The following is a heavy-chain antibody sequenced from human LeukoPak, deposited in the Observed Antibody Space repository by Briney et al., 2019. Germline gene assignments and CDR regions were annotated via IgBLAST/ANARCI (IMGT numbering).Heavy chain of an antibody. J-gene: IGHJ5*02. V-gene: IGHV4-39*07. CDR2: IYYSGST. CDR1: GGSISSSSYY. Sequence: SETLSLTCTVSGGSISSSSYYWGWIRQPPGKGLEWIGSIYYSGSTYYNPSLKSRVTISVDTSKNQFSLKLSSVTAADTAVYYCARVRGGFEVAGGFDPWGHGILVTVSS. D-gene: IGHD3-16*01. CDR3: ARVRGGFEVAGGFDP.